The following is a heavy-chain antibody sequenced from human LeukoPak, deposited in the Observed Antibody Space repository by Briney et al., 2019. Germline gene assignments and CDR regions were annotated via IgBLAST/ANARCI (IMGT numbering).Heavy chain of an antibody. CDR2: THYSGTT. V-gene: IGHV4-59*12. CDR3: VLAPNSNWFDF. J-gene: IGHJ5*01. Sequence: KPSETLSLTCSVSGDSISGFYWNWIRQSPEKGLEWIAVTHYSGTTNYNPPLKSRVTISIDTSRQQFFLKLSSVTAADTAVYYCVLAPNSNWFDFWGQGTRVTVSS. CDR1: GDSISGFY. D-gene: IGHD2-8*01.